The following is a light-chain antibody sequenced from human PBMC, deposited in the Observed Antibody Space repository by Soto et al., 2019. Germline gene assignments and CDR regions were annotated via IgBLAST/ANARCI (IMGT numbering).Light chain of an antibody. CDR2: EVS. CDR1: NSDVGSYDR. V-gene: IGLV2-18*02. CDR3: SSYTSSDTLI. J-gene: IGLJ2*01. Sequence: QSALTQPPSVSGSPGQSVTISCTGTNSDVGSYDRVSWYLQTPGTAPKLIISEVSNRPSGFPDRFSGSKSGNTASLTISGLQAEDEADYYCSSYTSSDTLIFGGGTKLTVL.